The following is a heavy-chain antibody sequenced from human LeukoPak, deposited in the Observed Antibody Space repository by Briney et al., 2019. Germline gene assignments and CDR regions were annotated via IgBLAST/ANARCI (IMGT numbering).Heavy chain of an antibody. CDR3: ARGVYSYGSDPYLDA. V-gene: IGHV4-59*08. CDR1: DDSISSYY. Sequence: PSETLSLTCNVSDDSISSYYWSWIRHPPGMGLEWIGNIYYSGSTNYNPSLKSRVTMSVDSSQIQFSLKLTSVTAADTAVYYCARGVYSYGSDPYLDAWGQGTLVTVSS. J-gene: IGHJ4*02. CDR2: IYYSGST. D-gene: IGHD5-18*01.